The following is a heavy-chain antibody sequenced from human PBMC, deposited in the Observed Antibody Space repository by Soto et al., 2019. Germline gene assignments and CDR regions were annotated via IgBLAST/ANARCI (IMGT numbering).Heavy chain of an antibody. CDR3: ARSPPTVTTLAKDYGMDV. V-gene: IGHV1-2*04. CDR2: INPNSGGT. J-gene: IGHJ6*02. Sequence: ASVKVSCKASGYTFTGYYMHWVRQAPGQGFEWMGWINPNSGGTNYAQKFQGWVTMTRDTSISTAYMELSRLRSDDTAVYYCARSPPTVTTLAKDYGMDVWGQGTTVTVSS. CDR1: GYTFTGYY. D-gene: IGHD4-4*01.